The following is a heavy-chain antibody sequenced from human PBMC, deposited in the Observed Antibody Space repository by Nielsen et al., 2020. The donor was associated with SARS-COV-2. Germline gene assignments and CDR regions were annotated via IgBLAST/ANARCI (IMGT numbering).Heavy chain of an antibody. CDR2: ISLNSGSI. Sequence: LTCAAAGFTFDDYAMHWVRQAPGKGLEWVSGISLNSGSIGYADAVKGRFTISRYNAKNSLYLQMNSLRAEDTDLYYCAKDPYYYDSSGYYVVWGQGTLVTVSS. V-gene: IGHV3-9*01. J-gene: IGHJ4*02. CDR1: GFTFDDYA. CDR3: AKDPYYYDSSGYYVV. D-gene: IGHD3-22*01.